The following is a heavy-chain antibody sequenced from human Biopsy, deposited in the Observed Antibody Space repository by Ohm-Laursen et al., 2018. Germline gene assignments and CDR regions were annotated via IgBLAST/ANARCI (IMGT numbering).Heavy chain of an antibody. V-gene: IGHV1-46*01. CDR2: INPSGSTT. Sequence: AASVKVSCKASGYSFTSYYMHWVRQAPGQGLEWMGIINPSGSTTSYPQIFQGRVTMTRDTSKSTVYMELSSLRSADTAVYFCARNTGWYGDLYYFDYWGQGTLVTVSS. D-gene: IGHD6-19*01. CDR3: ARNTGWYGDLYYFDY. J-gene: IGHJ4*02. CDR1: GYSFTSYY.